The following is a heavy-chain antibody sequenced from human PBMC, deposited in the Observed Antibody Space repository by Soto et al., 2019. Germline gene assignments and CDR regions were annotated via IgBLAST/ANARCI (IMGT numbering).Heavy chain of an antibody. J-gene: IGHJ4*02. CDR1: GFTFGDYA. Sequence: PGGSLRLSCTASGFTFGDYAMSWFRQAPGKGLEWVGFIRSKAYGGTTEYAASVKGRFTISRDDSKSIAYLQMNSLKTEDTAVYYCTREIYYSALDYWGQGTLVTVSS. V-gene: IGHV3-49*03. D-gene: IGHD3-22*01. CDR2: IRSKAYGGTT. CDR3: TREIYYSALDY.